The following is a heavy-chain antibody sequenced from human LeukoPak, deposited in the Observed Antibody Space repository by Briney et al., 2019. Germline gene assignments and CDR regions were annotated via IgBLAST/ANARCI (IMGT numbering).Heavy chain of an antibody. CDR3: AGESHYGSGSYRHYFDY. Sequence: SETLSLTCTVSGGSISSYYWSWIRQPPGKGLEWIGYIYYSGSTNYNPSLKSRVTISVDTSKNQFSLKLSSVTAADTAVYYCAGESHYGSGSYRHYFDYWGQGTLVTVSS. CDR2: IYYSGST. J-gene: IGHJ4*02. D-gene: IGHD3-10*01. CDR1: GGSISSYY. V-gene: IGHV4-59*01.